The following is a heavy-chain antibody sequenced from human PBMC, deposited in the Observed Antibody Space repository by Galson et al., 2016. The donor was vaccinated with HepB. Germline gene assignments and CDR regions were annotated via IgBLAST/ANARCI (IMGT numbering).Heavy chain of an antibody. CDR2: ISGNDITI. CDR1: GFTFSSYE. CDR3: ARETCRAGSCYSFDY. D-gene: IGHD2-15*01. Sequence: SLRLSCAASGFTFSSYEMNWVRQAPGKGLEWVSYISGNDITISYADSVKGRFTISRDNAKNSLYLQLYSLRAEDTAVYYCARETCRAGSCYSFDYWGQGTLVTVSS. J-gene: IGHJ4*02. V-gene: IGHV3-48*03.